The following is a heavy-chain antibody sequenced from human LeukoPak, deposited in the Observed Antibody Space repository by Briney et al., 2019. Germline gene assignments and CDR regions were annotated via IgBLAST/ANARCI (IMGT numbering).Heavy chain of an antibody. J-gene: IGHJ3*02. CDR2: MNPNSGYT. V-gene: IGHV1-8*01. CDR1: GYTFTSYH. Sequence: GASVKVSCKASGYTFTSYHINWVRQATGQGLEWMGWMNPNSGYTAYAQKFQGRVTMTRNTSITTAYTELSSLRSEDTAVYYCARGQVSTIWGQGTMVTVSS. CDR3: ARGQVSTI.